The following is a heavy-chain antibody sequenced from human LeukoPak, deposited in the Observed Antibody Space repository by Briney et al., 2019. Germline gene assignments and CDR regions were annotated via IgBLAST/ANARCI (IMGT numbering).Heavy chain of an antibody. Sequence: GASVKVSCKASGYTFTSYYMHWVRQAPGQGLEWMGIINPSGGSTSYAQKFQGRVTMTRDTSISTAYMELSRLRSDDTAVYYCARSPGIAVAGPRGPDYWGKGTTVTVSS. CDR3: ARSPGIAVAGPRGPDY. V-gene: IGHV1-46*01. D-gene: IGHD6-19*01. CDR1: GYTFTSYY. J-gene: IGHJ6*04. CDR2: INPSGGST.